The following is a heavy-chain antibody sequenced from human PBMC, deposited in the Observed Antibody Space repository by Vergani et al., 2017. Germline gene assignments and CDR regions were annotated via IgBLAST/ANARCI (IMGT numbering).Heavy chain of an antibody. J-gene: IGHJ5*02. V-gene: IGHV4-4*07. CDR1: GGSISPYY. CDR3: TRHWAVVAANNWFDP. Sequence: QVQLQESGPGLVKPSETLSLTCIVSGGSISPYYWSWIRQPAGKGLEWIGRIYTSESTYYHPSLESRVTMSVDTSKSQFSLKLSSVTAADTAVYYCTRHWAVVAANNWFDPWGQGTLVTVSS. CDR2: IYTSEST. D-gene: IGHD2-15*01.